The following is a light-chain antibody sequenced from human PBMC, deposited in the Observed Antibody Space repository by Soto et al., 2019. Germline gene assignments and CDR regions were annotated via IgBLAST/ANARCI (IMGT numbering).Light chain of an antibody. CDR3: LTYAGSNNLV. J-gene: IGLJ3*02. CDR2: EVV. Sequence: QPVLTQPPSASGSPGQSVTISCTGTRSDVGAYDFVSWYQHHPGKAPKLIIYEVVKRPSGVPDRFSGSKSGNTASLTVSGLQTEDEADYYCLTYAGSNNLVFGGGTQLTVL. V-gene: IGLV2-8*01. CDR1: RSDVGAYDF.